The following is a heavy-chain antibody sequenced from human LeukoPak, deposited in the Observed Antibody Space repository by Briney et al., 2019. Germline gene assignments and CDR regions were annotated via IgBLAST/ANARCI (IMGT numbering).Heavy chain of an antibody. CDR1: GFTVSSNY. J-gene: IGHJ4*02. D-gene: IGHD3-10*01. CDR3: AREGMRYGSGSTIFDY. CDR2: IYSGGST. V-gene: IGHV3-53*01. Sequence: GGSLRLSCAASGFTVSSNYMSWVRQAPGKGLEWVSVIYSGGSTYYADSVKGRFTISRDNSKNTLYLQMNSLRAEDTAVYYCAREGMRYGSGSTIFDYWGQGTLVTVSS.